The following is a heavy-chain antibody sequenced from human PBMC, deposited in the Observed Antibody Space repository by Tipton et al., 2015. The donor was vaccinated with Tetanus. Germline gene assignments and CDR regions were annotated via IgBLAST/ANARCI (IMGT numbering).Heavy chain of an antibody. V-gene: IGHV4-61*01. Sequence: TLSLTCTVSGGSVRSGSYYWDWIRQPPGKGLEWIGDISYSGSTNSNYSLKSRITISQDTSKNRFSLKLTSVTAADTAVYYCARASGVCPKGAHFDSWGPGPLVLVSS. CDR3: ARASGVCPKGAHFDS. CDR2: ISYSGST. CDR1: GGSVRSGSYY. D-gene: IGHD6-19*01. J-gene: IGHJ4*01.